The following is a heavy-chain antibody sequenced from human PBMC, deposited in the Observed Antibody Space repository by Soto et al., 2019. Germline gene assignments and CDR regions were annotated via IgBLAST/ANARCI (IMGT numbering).Heavy chain of an antibody. J-gene: IGHJ4*02. CDR3: ARKLREYYDSSGSDY. Sequence: GASVKVSCKASGYTFTSYGISWVRQAPGQGLEWMGWISAYNGNTNYAQKLQGRVTMTTDTSTSTAYMELRSLRSDDTAVYYCARKLREYYDSSGSDYWGQGTRVTVSS. V-gene: IGHV1-18*04. CDR2: ISAYNGNT. D-gene: IGHD3-22*01. CDR1: GYTFTSYG.